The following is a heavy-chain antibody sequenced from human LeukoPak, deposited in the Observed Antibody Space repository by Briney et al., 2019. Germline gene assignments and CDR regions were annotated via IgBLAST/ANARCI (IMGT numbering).Heavy chain of an antibody. CDR3: ARDYVWGSYNLPLFDY. D-gene: IGHD3-16*01. CDR1: GYSISSGYY. Sequence: SETLSLTCTVSGYSISSGYYWGWIRQPPGKGLEWIGSIYHSGSTYYNPSLKSRVTISVDTSKNQFSLKLSSVTAADTAVYYCARDYVWGSYNLPLFDYWGQGTLVTVSS. J-gene: IGHJ4*02. V-gene: IGHV4-38-2*02. CDR2: IYHSGST.